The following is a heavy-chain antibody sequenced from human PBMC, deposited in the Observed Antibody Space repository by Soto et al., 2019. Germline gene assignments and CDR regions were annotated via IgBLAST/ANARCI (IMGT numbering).Heavy chain of an antibody. V-gene: IGHV3-23*04. CDR3: AKYAGLSPGVRFNFDH. CDR2: ISGSGGTT. CDR1: GFTFSTYS. Sequence: EVPMVESGGGLGQPGGSLSLSCAASGFTFSTYSIAWVRQTSGRGLEWVSTISGSGGTTYYADSVKGRFTVSRANSRNTLYLQMNSLRAEDTAIYYCAKYAGLSPGVRFNFDHWGQGVLVTVSS. J-gene: IGHJ4*02. D-gene: IGHD7-27*01.